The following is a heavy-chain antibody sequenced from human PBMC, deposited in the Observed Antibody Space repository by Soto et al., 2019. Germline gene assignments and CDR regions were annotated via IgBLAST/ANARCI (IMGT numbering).Heavy chain of an antibody. J-gene: IGHJ6*02. D-gene: IGHD3-9*01. CDR3: ARDLRYYDILTGGQADYGMDV. CDR1: GFTFSSYS. CDR2: ISSSSSTI. V-gene: IGHV3-48*02. Sequence: EVQLVESGGGLVQPGGSLRLSCAASGFTFSSYSMNWVRQAPGKGLEWVSYISSSSSTIYYADSVKGRFTISRDNAKNSLYLQMNSLRDEDTAVYYCARDLRYYDILTGGQADYGMDVWGQGTTVTVSS.